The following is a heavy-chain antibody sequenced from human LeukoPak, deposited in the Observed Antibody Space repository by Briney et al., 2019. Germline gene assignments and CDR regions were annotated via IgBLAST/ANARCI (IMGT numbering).Heavy chain of an antibody. CDR1: GYTFTSYG. J-gene: IGHJ4*02. V-gene: IGHV1-18*01. D-gene: IGHD3-22*01. Sequence: GASVKVPCKASGYTFTSYGISWVRQAPGQGLEWMGWISAYNGNTNYAQKLQGRVTMTTDTSTSTAYMELRSLRSDDTAVYYCARDTAYDSSGCYYVYWGQGTLVTVSS. CDR2: ISAYNGNT. CDR3: ARDTAYDSSGCYYVY.